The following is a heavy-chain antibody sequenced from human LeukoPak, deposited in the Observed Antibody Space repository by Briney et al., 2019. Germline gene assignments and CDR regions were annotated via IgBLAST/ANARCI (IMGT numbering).Heavy chain of an antibody. D-gene: IGHD3-22*01. Sequence: PGGSLRLSCAASGFTFSSYWMSWVRQAPGKGLEWVANIKQDGNEKYYVDSVKGRFTISRDNAKNSLYLQMNSLRAEDTAVYYCASDYYYDSSGYQYNDAFDIWGQGTMVTVSS. CDR1: GFTFSSYW. CDR2: IKQDGNEK. J-gene: IGHJ3*02. CDR3: ASDYYYDSSGYQYNDAFDI. V-gene: IGHV3-7*01.